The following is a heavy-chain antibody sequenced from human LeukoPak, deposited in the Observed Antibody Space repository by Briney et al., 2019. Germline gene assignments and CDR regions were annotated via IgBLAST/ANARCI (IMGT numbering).Heavy chain of an antibody. D-gene: IGHD6-13*01. V-gene: IGHV1-69*13. CDR2: IIPIFGTA. Sequence: SVKVSCKASGGTLSSYAISWVRQAPGQGLEWMGGIIPIFGTANYAQKFQGRVTITADESTSTAYMELSSLRSEDTAVYYCARESGAAAGYFDYWGQGTLVTVSS. J-gene: IGHJ4*02. CDR1: GGTLSSYA. CDR3: ARESGAAAGYFDY.